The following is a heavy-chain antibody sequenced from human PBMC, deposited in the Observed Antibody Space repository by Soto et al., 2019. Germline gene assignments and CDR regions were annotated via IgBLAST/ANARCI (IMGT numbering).Heavy chain of an antibody. CDR3: ARAPLLSAETLPENSFDD. J-gene: IGHJ4*02. V-gene: IGHV1-69*01. CDR2: IIPIFDTT. D-gene: IGHD2-15*01. CDR1: GGTFGNSG. Sequence: QVQLVQSGAEVKKPGSSLKVSCKASGGTFGNSGVSWVRQAPGQGPEWMGGIIPIFDTTNYAQKFQGRVTISAEDYTSYMELSSLRSADTAVYYCARAPLLSAETLPENSFDDWGQGTQVTVSS.